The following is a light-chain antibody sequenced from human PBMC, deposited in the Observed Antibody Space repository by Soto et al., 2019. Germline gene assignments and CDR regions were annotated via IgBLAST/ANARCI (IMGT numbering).Light chain of an antibody. CDR2: EDN. V-gene: IGLV3-1*01. J-gene: IGLJ2*01. CDR3: QAWDNNIVV. CDR1: KLGDKY. Sequence: SYELTQPPSVSVSPGQTASISCSGDKLGDKYACWYQQKAGQSPVLVIYEDNRRPSGIPERFSGSNSGSTATLIIRGTQAMDEADYYCQAWDNNIVVFGGGTQLTVL.